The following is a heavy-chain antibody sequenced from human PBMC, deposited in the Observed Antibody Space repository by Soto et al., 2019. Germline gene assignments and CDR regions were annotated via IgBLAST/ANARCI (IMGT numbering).Heavy chain of an antibody. Sequence: GASVKVSFKASGCTFSSYAISWVRQAPGQGLEWMGGIIPIFGTANYAQKFQGRVTITADESTSTAYMELSSLRSEDTAVYYCARAKRQWELLPSHFDYWGQGTLVTVSS. CDR1: GCTFSSYA. D-gene: IGHD1-26*01. CDR3: ARAKRQWELLPSHFDY. J-gene: IGHJ4*02. CDR2: IIPIFGTA. V-gene: IGHV1-69*13.